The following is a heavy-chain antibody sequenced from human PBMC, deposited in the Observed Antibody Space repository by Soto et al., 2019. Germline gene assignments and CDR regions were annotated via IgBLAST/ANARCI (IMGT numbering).Heavy chain of an antibody. CDR2: IHNSGST. J-gene: IGHJ4*02. Sequence: QPQLQESGPGLVKPSETLSLTCTVSGGSVSSCCNYWGWVRQPPGKGLEWIGSIHNSGSTSYNPSLRSRVTISVDPPKTQFSLTLTSVTAADTAVYYCARGLSSPSATGIWGQGILVTVSS. CDR3: ARGLSSPSATGI. CDR1: GGSVSSCCNY. V-gene: IGHV4-39*01. D-gene: IGHD3-10*01.